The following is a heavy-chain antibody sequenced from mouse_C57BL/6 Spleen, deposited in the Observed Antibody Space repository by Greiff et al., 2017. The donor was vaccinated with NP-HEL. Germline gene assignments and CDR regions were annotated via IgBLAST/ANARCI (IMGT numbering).Heavy chain of an antibody. CDR2: IYPGSGST. V-gene: IGHV1-55*01. Sequence: KQPGAELVKPGASVKMSCKASGYTFTSYWITWVKQRPGQGLEWIGDIYPGSGSTNYNEKFKSKATLTVDTSSSTAYMQLSSLTSEDSAVYYCARKEAYGNYEGYWGQGTTLTVSS. D-gene: IGHD2-1*01. CDR3: ARKEAYGNYEGY. J-gene: IGHJ2*01. CDR1: GYTFTSYW.